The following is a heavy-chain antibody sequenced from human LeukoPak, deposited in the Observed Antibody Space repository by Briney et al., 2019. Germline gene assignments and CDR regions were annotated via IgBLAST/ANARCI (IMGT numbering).Heavy chain of an antibody. CDR3: ARRDIVVVVSASDY. J-gene: IGHJ4*02. CDR1: GFIFSDYV. CDR2: ITASGDRT. D-gene: IGHD2-15*01. Sequence: GSLRLSCAASGFIFSDYVMIWVRQAPGKGLEWVSGITASGDRTYYADSVKGRFTMSRDNSKNTVYLQMNSLRVDDTAVYYCARRDIVVVVSASDYWGQGTLVTVSS. V-gene: IGHV3-23*01.